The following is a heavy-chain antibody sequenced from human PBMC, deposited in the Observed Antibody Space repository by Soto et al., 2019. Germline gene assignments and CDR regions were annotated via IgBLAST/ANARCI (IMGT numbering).Heavy chain of an antibody. J-gene: IGHJ4*02. CDR3: ARDRIVETSRDKDF. Sequence: GASVKVSSKASGYTFTSSAISWVRQAPGQGLEWMGWFSAYNGNTDYAQKLQGRVTMTTDTSTRPAYLELRSLRSDDRAVYSFARDRIVETSRDKDFWGQGTLVTVSS. CDR1: GYTFTSSA. V-gene: IGHV1-18*01. D-gene: IGHD1-26*01. CDR2: FSAYNGNT.